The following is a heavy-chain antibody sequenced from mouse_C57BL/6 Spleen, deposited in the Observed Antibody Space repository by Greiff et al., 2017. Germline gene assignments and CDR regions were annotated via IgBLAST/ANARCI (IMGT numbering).Heavy chain of an antibody. V-gene: IGHV1-42*01. Sequence: EVQLQQSGPELVKPGASVKISCKASGYSFTGYYMNWVKQSPEKSLEWIGEINPSTGGTTYNQKFKAKATLTVDKSSSTAYMQLKSLTSEDSAVYYCARWRDGYYNYWGQGTTLTVSS. CDR2: INPSTGGT. CDR1: GYSFTGYY. D-gene: IGHD2-3*01. J-gene: IGHJ2*01. CDR3: ARWRDGYYNY.